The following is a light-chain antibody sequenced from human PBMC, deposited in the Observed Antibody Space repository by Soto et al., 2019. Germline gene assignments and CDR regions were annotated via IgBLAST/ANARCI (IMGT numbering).Light chain of an antibody. Sequence: EIVLTQSPATLSLSPGARATLSCRASQSVSSYLAWYQQKPGQAPRLLIYDASNRATGIPARFSGSGSGTDFTLTISSLEPEDFAVYYCKQRSNWPPLFGPGTKVDIK. CDR1: QSVSSY. CDR2: DAS. V-gene: IGKV3-11*01. J-gene: IGKJ3*01. CDR3: KQRSNWPPL.